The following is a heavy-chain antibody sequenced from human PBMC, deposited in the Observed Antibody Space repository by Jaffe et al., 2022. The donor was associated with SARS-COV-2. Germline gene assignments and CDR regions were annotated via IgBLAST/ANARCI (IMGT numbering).Heavy chain of an antibody. V-gene: IGHV2-5*02. CDR1: GFSLSTSGVG. J-gene: IGHJ3*02. CDR2: IYWDDDK. CDR3: ALRGIVATINDAFDI. Sequence: QITLKESGPTLVKPTQTLTLTCTFSGFSLSTSGVGVGWIRQPPGKALEWLALIYWDDDKRYSPSLKSRLTITKDTSKNQVVLTMTNMDPVDTATYYCALRGIVATINDAFDIWGQGTMVTVSS. D-gene: IGHD5-12*01.